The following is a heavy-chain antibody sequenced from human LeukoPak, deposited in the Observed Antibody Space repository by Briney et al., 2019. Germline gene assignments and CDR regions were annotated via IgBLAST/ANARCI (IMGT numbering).Heavy chain of an antibody. Sequence: ASVKVSCKASGYTFTGYYMHCVRQAPGQGLEWMGWINPNSGGTNYAQKLQGRVTMTTDTSTSTAYIELRSLRSDDTAVYYCAREISTYYYDSSGYWGAAFDIWGQGTMVTVSS. CDR1: GYTFTGYY. D-gene: IGHD3-22*01. V-gene: IGHV1-2*02. CDR3: AREISTYYYDSSGYWGAAFDI. J-gene: IGHJ3*02. CDR2: INPNSGGT.